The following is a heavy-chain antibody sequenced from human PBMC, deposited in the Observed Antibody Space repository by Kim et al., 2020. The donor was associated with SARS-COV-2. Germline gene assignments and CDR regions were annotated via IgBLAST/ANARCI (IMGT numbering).Heavy chain of an antibody. CDR1: GGSISSSSYY. J-gene: IGHJ5*02. D-gene: IGHD3-16*02. V-gene: IGHV4-39*01. CDR2: IYYSGST. CDR3: ARHGWGGIIVTWFDP. Sequence: SETLSLTCTVSGGSISSSSYYWGWIRQPPGKGLEWIGSIYYSGSTYYNPSLKSRVTISVDTSKNQFSLKLSSVTAADTAMYYCARHGWGGIIVTWFDPWGQGTLVTVSS.